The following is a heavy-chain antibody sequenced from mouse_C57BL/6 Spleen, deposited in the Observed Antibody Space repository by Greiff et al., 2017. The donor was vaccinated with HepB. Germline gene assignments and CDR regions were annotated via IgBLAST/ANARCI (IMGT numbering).Heavy chain of an antibody. Sequence: QVQLQQPGAELVKPGASVKLSCKASGYTFTSYWMHWVKQRPGQGLEWIGMIHPNSGSTNYNEKFKSKATLTVDTSSSTAYMQLSSLTSEDSAVYYCARVIYYGPYYAMDYWGQGTSVTVSS. CDR2: IHPNSGST. CDR3: ARVIYYGPYYAMDY. V-gene: IGHV1-64*01. D-gene: IGHD2-1*01. J-gene: IGHJ4*01. CDR1: GYTFTSYW.